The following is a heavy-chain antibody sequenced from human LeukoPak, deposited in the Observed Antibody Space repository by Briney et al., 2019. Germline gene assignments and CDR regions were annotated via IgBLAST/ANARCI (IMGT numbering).Heavy chain of an antibody. D-gene: IGHD3-10*01. CDR2: IYYSGNT. Sequence: PSETLSLTCSVSGGSINSHYWTWMRQPPGKGLEWIGYIYYSGNTNYSPSLKGRVTISVDTSKNQFSLRLNSVTAADTAVYYCARVSPESFSFPFDYWGQGTLVTVSS. V-gene: IGHV4-59*11. CDR3: ARVSPESFSFPFDY. CDR1: GGSINSHY. J-gene: IGHJ4*02.